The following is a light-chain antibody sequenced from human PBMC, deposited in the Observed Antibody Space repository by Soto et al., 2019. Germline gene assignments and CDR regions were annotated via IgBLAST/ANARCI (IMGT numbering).Light chain of an antibody. CDR1: QSIANS. CDR2: GAS. CDR3: QQYGGSPRT. V-gene: IGKV3-20*01. J-gene: IGKJ1*01. Sequence: EIVLTHSPGTLSLSPWERASLSCRASQSIANSLAWYQQKPGQAPRLLIFGASNRATGIPDRFSGSGSGTDFTLTISRLEPEDFAVYHCQQYGGSPRTFGQGTKVDIK.